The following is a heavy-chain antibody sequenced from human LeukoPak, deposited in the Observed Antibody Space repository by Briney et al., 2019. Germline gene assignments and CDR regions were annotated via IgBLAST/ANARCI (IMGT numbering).Heavy chain of an antibody. CDR1: GGSISSYY. D-gene: IGHD3-22*01. CDR3: ARYGYYYASSGYYMYYFDY. J-gene: IGHJ4*02. Sequence: SETLSLTCTVSGGSISSYYWSWIRQPPGKGLEWIGYIYYRGSTNYNPSLKSRVTISLDTSKNQFSLKLSSVTAADTAVYYCARYGYYYASSGYYMYYFDYWGQGSLGTVSS. V-gene: IGHV4-59*01. CDR2: IYYRGST.